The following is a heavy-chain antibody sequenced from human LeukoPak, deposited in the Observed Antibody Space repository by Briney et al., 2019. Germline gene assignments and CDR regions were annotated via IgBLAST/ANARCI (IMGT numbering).Heavy chain of an antibody. D-gene: IGHD1-14*01. V-gene: IGHV3-7*01. CDR3: AALDNGRDY. J-gene: IGHJ4*02. CDR1: EFTFRSYW. CDR2: INQDGSER. Sequence: GGSLRLSCAASEFTFRSYWMIWVRQAPGKGLEWVANINQDGSERYYVESVKGRFTISRDNAKNTLYLQMNSLRAEDTAVYYCAALDNGRDYWGQGTLVTVSS.